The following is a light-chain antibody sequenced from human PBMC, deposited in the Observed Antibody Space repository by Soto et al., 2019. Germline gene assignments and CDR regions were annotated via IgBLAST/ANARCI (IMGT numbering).Light chain of an antibody. J-gene: IGLJ3*02. Sequence: QSVLTQPPSASGTPGQGVTISCSGSSSTIGSNFVVWYQQLPGTAPKLLIYGNDRRPSGVPDRFSGSKSGTSDSLAITGLQSEDEADYYCAAWEDNLNGWVFGGGTKLTVL. V-gene: IGLV1-44*01. CDR2: GND. CDR1: SSTIGSNF. CDR3: AAWEDNLNGWV.